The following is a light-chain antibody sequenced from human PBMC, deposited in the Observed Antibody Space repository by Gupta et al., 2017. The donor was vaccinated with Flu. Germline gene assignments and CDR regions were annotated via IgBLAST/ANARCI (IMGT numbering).Light chain of an antibody. CDR1: QDISNY. V-gene: IGKV1-33*01. CDR2: DAS. Sequence: SPSSLSASVGDRVTITCQASQDISNYLNWYQQKPGKAPKLLIYDASNLETGVPSRFSGSGSGTDFTFTISSLQPEDIATYYCQQYDNLPITFGQGTXLEIK. CDR3: QQYDNLPIT. J-gene: IGKJ5*01.